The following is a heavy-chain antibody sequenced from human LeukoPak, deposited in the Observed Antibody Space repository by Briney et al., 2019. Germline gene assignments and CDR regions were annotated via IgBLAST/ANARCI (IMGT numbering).Heavy chain of an antibody. CDR3: AIAVGWELGY. CDR2: IDQDESER. V-gene: IGHV3-7*01. D-gene: IGHD1-26*01. Sequence: PGGSLRLSCATSGLRSSSYWMSWVRQAPGKGLEWVANIDQDESERNYVDSAKGRFTISRDGAKNSVYLQMNSLKDEDTAVYYCAIAVGWELGYWGQGTLVTASS. CDR1: GLRSSSYW. J-gene: IGHJ4*02.